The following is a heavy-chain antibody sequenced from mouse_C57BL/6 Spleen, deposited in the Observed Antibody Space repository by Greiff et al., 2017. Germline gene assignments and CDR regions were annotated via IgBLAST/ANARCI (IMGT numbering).Heavy chain of an antibody. J-gene: IGHJ2*01. V-gene: IGHV14-2*01. CDR2: IDPEDGET. CDR1: GFNIKDYY. CDR3: ARGDGGSRYYFDY. Sequence: VQLQQSGAELVKPGASVKLSCTASGFNIKDYYMHWVKQRTEQGLEWIGRIDPEDGETKYAPKFQGKATITAATSSNTAYLQLNSLTSEDTAVYYCARGDGGSRYYFDYWGQGTTLTVSS.